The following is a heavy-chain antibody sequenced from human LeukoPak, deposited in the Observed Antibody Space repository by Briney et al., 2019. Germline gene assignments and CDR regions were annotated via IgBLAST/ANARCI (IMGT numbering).Heavy chain of an antibody. J-gene: IGHJ4*02. Sequence: SVKVSCKASGGTFISYAISWVRQAPGQGLEWMGGIIPIFGTANYAQKFQGRVTITADESTSTAYMELSSLRSEDTAVYYCARSKSSSWYLFDYWGQGTLVTVYS. V-gene: IGHV1-69*13. CDR2: IIPIFGTA. D-gene: IGHD6-13*01. CDR1: GGTFISYA. CDR3: ARSKSSSWYLFDY.